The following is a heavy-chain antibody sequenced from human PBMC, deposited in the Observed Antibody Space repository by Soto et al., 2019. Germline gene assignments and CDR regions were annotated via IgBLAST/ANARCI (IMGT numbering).Heavy chain of an antibody. CDR2: ISGSGGST. CDR3: AKAVLPVAGATRGFDY. D-gene: IGHD1-26*01. V-gene: IGHV3-23*01. Sequence: PGGSLRLSCAASGFTFSSYSMSWVRQAPGKGLEWVSAISGSGGSTYYADSVKGRFTISRDNSKNTLYLQMNSLRAEDTAVYYCAKAVLPVAGATRGFDYWGQGTLVTVSS. CDR1: GFTFSSYS. J-gene: IGHJ4*02.